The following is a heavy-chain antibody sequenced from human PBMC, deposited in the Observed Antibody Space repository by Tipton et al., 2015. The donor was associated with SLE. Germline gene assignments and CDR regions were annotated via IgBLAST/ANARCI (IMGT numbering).Heavy chain of an antibody. Sequence: GSLRLSCAASGFPFSNYWMTWVRQAPGKGLEWVANIKDDGGEEHYLDSVKGRFTIYRDNPKNSLHLQMSSLRPEDTAVYYCARGLAASGPWGQGTLVTVSS. V-gene: IGHV3-7*04. J-gene: IGHJ5*02. CDR1: GFPFSNYW. CDR3: ARGLAASGP. D-gene: IGHD6-6*01. CDR2: IKDDGGEE.